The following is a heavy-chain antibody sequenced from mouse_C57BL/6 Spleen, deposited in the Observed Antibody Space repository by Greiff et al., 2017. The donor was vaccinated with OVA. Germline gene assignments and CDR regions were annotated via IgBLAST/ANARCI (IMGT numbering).Heavy chain of an antibody. Sequence: EVQLQESGPGLVKPSQSLSLTCSVTGYSITSGYYWNWIRQFPGNKLEWMGYISYDGSNNYNPSLKNRISITRDTSKNQFFLKLNSVTTEDTATYYCASQIYYDYVFFDYWGQGTTLTVSS. CDR3: ASQIYYDYVFFDY. CDR1: GYSITSGYY. V-gene: IGHV3-6*01. D-gene: IGHD2-4*01. J-gene: IGHJ2*01. CDR2: ISYDGSN.